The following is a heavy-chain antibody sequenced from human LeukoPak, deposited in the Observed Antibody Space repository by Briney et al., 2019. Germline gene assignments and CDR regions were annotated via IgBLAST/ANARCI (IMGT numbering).Heavy chain of an antibody. Sequence: ASVKVSCKASGYTFTSYAMNWVRQAPGQGLEWMGWINTNTGNPTYAQGFTGRFVFSLDTSVSTVYLQICSLKAEDTAVYYCARQGTLYGDYYYYGMDVWGKGTTVTVSS. CDR3: ARQGTLYGDYYYYGMDV. V-gene: IGHV7-4-1*01. CDR2: INTNTGNP. J-gene: IGHJ6*04. CDR1: GYTFTSYA. D-gene: IGHD4-17*01.